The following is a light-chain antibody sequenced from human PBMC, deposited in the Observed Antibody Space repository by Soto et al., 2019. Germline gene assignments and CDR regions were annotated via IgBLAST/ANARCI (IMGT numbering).Light chain of an antibody. Sequence: QSVLTQPASVSGSPGQSITISCTGTSSDVGSYNLVSWYQQHQGKAPKLMIYEGSKRPSGVSNRFSRSKFGNTASLTVSGLQAEDEADYYCCSYAGSSTLVFGGGTKLTVL. J-gene: IGLJ2*01. V-gene: IGLV2-23*01. CDR2: EGS. CDR1: SSDVGSYNL. CDR3: CSYAGSSTLV.